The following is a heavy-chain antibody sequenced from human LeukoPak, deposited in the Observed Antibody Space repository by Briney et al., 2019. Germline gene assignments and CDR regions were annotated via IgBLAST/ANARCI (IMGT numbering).Heavy chain of an antibody. Sequence: SETLSLTCAVYGGPFSGYYWSWIRQPPGKGLEWIGEINHSGSTNYNPSLKSRVTVSVDTSKNQFSLKLSSVTAADTAVYYCARAEGDIVVVPAPRFFDYWGQGTLVTVSS. J-gene: IGHJ4*02. CDR1: GGPFSGYY. D-gene: IGHD2-2*01. CDR3: ARAEGDIVVVPAPRFFDY. V-gene: IGHV4-34*01. CDR2: INHSGST.